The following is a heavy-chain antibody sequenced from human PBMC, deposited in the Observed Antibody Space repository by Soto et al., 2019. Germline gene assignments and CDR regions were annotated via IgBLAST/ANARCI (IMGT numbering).Heavy chain of an antibody. J-gene: IGHJ6*02. CDR3: ARDQDPVDTPYGMDV. CDR2: IWYDGSNK. CDR1: GFTFSSYG. D-gene: IGHD5-18*01. V-gene: IGHV3-33*01. Sequence: QVQLVESGGGVVQPGRSLRLSCAASGFTFSSYGMHWVRQAPGKGLEWVAVIWYDGSNKYYADSVKGRFTISRDNSKNTLYLQMNSLRAEDTAVYYCARDQDPVDTPYGMDVWGQGTTVTVSS.